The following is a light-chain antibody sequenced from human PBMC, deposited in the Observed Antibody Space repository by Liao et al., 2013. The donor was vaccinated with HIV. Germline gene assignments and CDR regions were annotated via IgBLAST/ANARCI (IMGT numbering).Light chain of an antibody. CDR3: QSADSSGTYPWV. J-gene: IGLJ3*02. Sequence: SYELTQPPSVSLAPGETAMITCGGNNIARQSVHWYQQKPGQAPVLMIYKDSERPSGIPERFSGSSSGTTVTLTISGVQAEDEADYYCQSADSSGTYPWVFGGGTKLTVL. V-gene: IGLV3-25*03. CDR2: KDS. CDR1: NIARQS.